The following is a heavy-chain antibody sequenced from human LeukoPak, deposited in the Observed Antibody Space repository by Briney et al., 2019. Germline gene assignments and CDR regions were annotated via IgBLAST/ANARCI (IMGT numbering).Heavy chain of an antibody. Sequence: GGSLRLSCVASGFTFISHAMSWVRLPPGKGLEWVSGISGGGERTYYADSVKGRFTISRDNSKNTLYLQLNSLGAEDTALYYCAKYCVSASCASESHYYAMDVWGQGTKVTVSS. J-gene: IGHJ6*02. V-gene: IGHV3-23*01. CDR1: GFTFISHA. CDR2: ISGGGERT. D-gene: IGHD2-2*01. CDR3: AKYCVSASCASESHYYAMDV.